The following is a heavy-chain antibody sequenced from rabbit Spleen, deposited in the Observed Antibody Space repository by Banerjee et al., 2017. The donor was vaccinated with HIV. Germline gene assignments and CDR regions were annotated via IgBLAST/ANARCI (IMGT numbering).Heavy chain of an antibody. J-gene: IGHJ4*01. CDR2: IDVGEGNT. V-gene: IGHV1S7*01. D-gene: IGHD1-1*01. CDR3: AREDVGGSVSL. CDR1: GFDFRRYY. Sequence: LEESGGGLVQPGGSLTLSCKASGFDFRRYYLSWVRQAPGKGLEWIGIIDVGEGNTDYASWVNGRFTISSDNAQNTVGLQLNSLTAADTATYFCAREDVGGSVSLWGPGTLVTVS.